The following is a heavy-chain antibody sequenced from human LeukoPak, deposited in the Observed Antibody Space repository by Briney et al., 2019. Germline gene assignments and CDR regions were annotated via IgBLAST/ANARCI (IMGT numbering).Heavy chain of an antibody. D-gene: IGHD4-11*01. CDR2: INHSGSI. CDR1: GGSFSGYS. CDR3: AKLAHDYSDYGAITW. V-gene: IGHV4-34*01. J-gene: IGHJ4*02. Sequence: SETLSLTCAVYGGSFSGYSWRWIRQPPGQGLEWIGEINHSGSINHNPSLKSRVTISIDTSKNQFSLNLSSVTAADTAVYYCAKLAHDYSDYGAITWWGQGTLVTVSS.